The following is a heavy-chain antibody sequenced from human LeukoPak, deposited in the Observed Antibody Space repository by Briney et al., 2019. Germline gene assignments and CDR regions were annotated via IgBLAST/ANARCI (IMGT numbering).Heavy chain of an antibody. Sequence: PGGSLRLSCAASGFTFSSYAMSWVRQAPGKGLEWVSAISGSGGTTYYADSVKGRFTISRDNSKNTLYLQMNSLRAEDTAVYYCAKDRVSYYYDSSGYYHFDYWGQGTLVTVSS. V-gene: IGHV3-23*01. CDR1: GFTFSSYA. J-gene: IGHJ4*02. D-gene: IGHD3-22*01. CDR2: ISGSGGTT. CDR3: AKDRVSYYYDSSGYYHFDY.